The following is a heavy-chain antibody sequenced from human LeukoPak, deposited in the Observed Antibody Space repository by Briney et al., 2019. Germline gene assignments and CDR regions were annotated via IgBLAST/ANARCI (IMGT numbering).Heavy chain of an antibody. CDR1: GFSFDAYW. V-gene: IGHV3-7*01. Sequence: GGSLRLSCVASGFSFDAYWMTWVRKAPGKGLEWVANIKQDGSEKYYVDSVKGRFTISRDNAKNSLYLQMNSLRAEDTAVYYCARDANPSKALEELNYFDYWGQGTLVTVSS. CDR2: IKQDGSEK. CDR3: ARDANPSKALEELNYFDY. J-gene: IGHJ4*02.